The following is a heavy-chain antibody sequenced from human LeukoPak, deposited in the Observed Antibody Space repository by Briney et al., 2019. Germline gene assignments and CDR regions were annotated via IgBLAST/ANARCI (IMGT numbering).Heavy chain of an antibody. J-gene: IGHJ4*02. Sequence: QPGGSLRLSCAASGFTFSSFEMNWVRQAPGKGLEWISYISSSGSSIYYADSVEGRFTISRDNAKNSLYPQMNSLRAEDTAVYYCARDHSITTLYFDYWGQGTLVTVSS. D-gene: IGHD3-22*01. V-gene: IGHV3-48*03. CDR3: ARDHSITTLYFDY. CDR2: ISSSGSSI. CDR1: GFTFSSFE.